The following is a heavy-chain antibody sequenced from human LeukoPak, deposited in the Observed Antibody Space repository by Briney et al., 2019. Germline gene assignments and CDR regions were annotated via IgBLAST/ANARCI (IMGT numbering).Heavy chain of an antibody. J-gene: IGHJ6*02. D-gene: IGHD2-21*01. Sequence: GSLKLSFAAAGFPFSSYGMHWVRPAPGQGLEGVAVIWYDGSNKYYADSVKGRFTISRDNSKNTLYLQMNSLRAEDTAVYYCARETSYSYYYGMDVWGQGTTVTVSS. CDR3: ARETSYSYYYGMDV. CDR1: GFPFSSYG. V-gene: IGHV3-33*01. CDR2: IWYDGSNK.